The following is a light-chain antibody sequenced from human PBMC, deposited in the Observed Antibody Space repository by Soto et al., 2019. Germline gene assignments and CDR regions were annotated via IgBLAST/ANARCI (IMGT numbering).Light chain of an antibody. V-gene: IGKV3-20*01. CDR3: QQYGSSPSRT. CDR2: GAS. Sequence: EIVLTQSPGTLSLSPGESATLSCRASQSVSSSYLAWYQQKPGQAPRLLLYGASSRASGIPDRFSGSGSGTDFTLTISRLEPEDFAVYYCQQYGSSPSRTFGQGTKLEIK. CDR1: QSVSSSY. J-gene: IGKJ2*02.